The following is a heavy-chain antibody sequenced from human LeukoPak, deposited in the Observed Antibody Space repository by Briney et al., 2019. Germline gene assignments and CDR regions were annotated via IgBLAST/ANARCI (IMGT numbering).Heavy chain of an antibody. CDR1: GYSFTSYW. CDR2: IYPGDSDT. CDR3: ARHINWRIAAAGTHWFDP. D-gene: IGHD6-13*01. J-gene: IGHJ5*02. V-gene: IGHV5-51*01. Sequence: GESLKISCKGSGYSFTSYWIGSVRQMPGKGLEWMGIIYPGDSDTRYGPSFQGQVTISADKSISTAYLQWSSLKASDTAMYYCARHINWRIAAAGTHWFDPWGQGTLVTVSS.